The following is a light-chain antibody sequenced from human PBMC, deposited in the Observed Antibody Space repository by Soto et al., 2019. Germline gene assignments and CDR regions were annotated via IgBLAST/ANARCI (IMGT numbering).Light chain of an antibody. J-gene: IGKJ4*01. V-gene: IGKV3-11*01. CDR2: DAS. Sequence: DIVFTQSPATLSLSPGEIATLSCRASQSVSSYLAWYQQKPGQAPRLLIYDASNRATGIPARFSGSGSGTDFTLTISCLEPEDFAVYYCQQRSNWPLTFGGGTKVDIK. CDR1: QSVSSY. CDR3: QQRSNWPLT.